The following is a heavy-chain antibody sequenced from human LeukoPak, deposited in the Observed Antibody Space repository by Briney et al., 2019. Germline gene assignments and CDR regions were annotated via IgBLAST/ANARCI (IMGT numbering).Heavy chain of an antibody. D-gene: IGHD3-22*01. CDR2: IKSKTDGGTT. J-gene: IGHJ4*02. CDR1: GFTFSNAW. V-gene: IGHV3-15*01. Sequence: GGSLRLSCAASGFTFSNAWMSWVRQAPGKGLEWVGRIKSKTDGGTTDYAAPVKGRFTISRDDSKNTLYLQMNSLKTEDTAVYYCTTVSIAYYYDSSGYSEIDYWGQGTLVTVS. CDR3: TTVSIAYYYDSSGYSEIDY.